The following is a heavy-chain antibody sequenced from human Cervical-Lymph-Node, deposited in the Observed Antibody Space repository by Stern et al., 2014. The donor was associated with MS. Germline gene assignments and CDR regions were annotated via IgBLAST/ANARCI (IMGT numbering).Heavy chain of an antibody. V-gene: IGHV1-46*01. CDR3: ATPLPYAL. Sequence: QLVQSGTEVRKPGASVKISCKTSGHTVTSYSLHWIRQAPGQGLEWIAVFSPSANRTTLAQKVQGRVTVTWDTSTSTLYLGLSSLRSDDTAVYYCATPLPYALWGQGTLVTVSS. CDR1: GHTVTSYS. CDR2: FSPSANRT. J-gene: IGHJ4*02. D-gene: IGHD4-17*01.